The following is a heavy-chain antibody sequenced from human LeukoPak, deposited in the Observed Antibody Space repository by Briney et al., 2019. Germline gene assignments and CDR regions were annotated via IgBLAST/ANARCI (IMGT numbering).Heavy chain of an antibody. V-gene: IGHV3-9*01. Sequence: GGSLRLSCAASGFTFDDYAVHWVRQAPGKGLEWVSGISWNSGSIGYADSVKGRFTISRDNAKNSVYLQMDSLRPEDTALYYCAKNLQDYWGQGTLVTVSS. J-gene: IGHJ4*02. CDR3: AKNLQDY. CDR1: GFTFDDYA. CDR2: ISWNSGSI.